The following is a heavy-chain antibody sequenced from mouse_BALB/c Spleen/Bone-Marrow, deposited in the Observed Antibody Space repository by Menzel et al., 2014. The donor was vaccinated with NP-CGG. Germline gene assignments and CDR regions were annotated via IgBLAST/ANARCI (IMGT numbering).Heavy chain of an antibody. V-gene: IGHV3-2*02. D-gene: IGHD3-1*01. Sequence: EVKLMESGPGLVKPSQSLSLTCTVTGYSITNDYAWNWIRQFPGDKLEWMGYISYSGRTSYNPSLKSRISITRDTSKNQFFLQLNSVTTEDTATYYCARGGARATGWFAYWGQGTLVTVSA. CDR2: ISYSGRT. CDR3: ARGGARATGWFAY. J-gene: IGHJ3*01. CDR1: GYSITNDYA.